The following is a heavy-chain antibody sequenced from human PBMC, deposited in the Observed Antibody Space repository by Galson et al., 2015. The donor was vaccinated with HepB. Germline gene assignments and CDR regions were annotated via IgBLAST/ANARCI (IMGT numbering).Heavy chain of an antibody. CDR1: GFTFSSYA. V-gene: IGHV3-30*04. D-gene: IGHD3-10*01. CDR2: ISYDGSNK. J-gene: IGHJ3*02. CDR3: ARDSGDDLGAFDI. Sequence: SLRLSCAASGFTFSSYAMHWVRQAPGKGLEWVAVISYDGSNKYYADSVEGRFTISRDNSKNTLYLQMNSLRAEDTAVYYCARDSGDDLGAFDIWGQGTMVTVSS.